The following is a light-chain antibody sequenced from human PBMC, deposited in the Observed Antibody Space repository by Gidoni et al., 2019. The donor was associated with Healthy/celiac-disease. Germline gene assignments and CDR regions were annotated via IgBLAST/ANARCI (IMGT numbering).Light chain of an antibody. V-gene: IGKV3-11*01. CDR2: DAS. Sequence: EIVLTQSPATLSLSPGERDTLSCRDSQSVSSYLAWYQQKPGQAPRLLIYDASNMATGIPASFSGIGSGTYFTLTISSLEPEYFAVYYCQQRSNWPPLTFGGGTKVEIK. J-gene: IGKJ4*01. CDR1: QSVSSY. CDR3: QQRSNWPPLT.